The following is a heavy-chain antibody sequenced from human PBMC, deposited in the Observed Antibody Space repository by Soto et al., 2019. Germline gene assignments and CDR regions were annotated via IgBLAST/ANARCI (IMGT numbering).Heavy chain of an antibody. Sequence: QVQLQESGPGLVKPSETLSLTCTVSGGSVSSGSYYWSWIRQPPGKGLEWIGYIYYSGSTNYNPSPKSRVTISVDTSKNQFSLKLSSVTAADTAVYYCASTPPYGMDVWGQGTTVTVSS. V-gene: IGHV4-61*01. CDR2: IYYSGST. J-gene: IGHJ6*02. D-gene: IGHD2-15*01. CDR3: ASTPPYGMDV. CDR1: GGSVSSGSYY.